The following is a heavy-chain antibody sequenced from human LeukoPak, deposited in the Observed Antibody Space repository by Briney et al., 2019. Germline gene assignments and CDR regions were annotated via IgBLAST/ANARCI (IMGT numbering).Heavy chain of an antibody. D-gene: IGHD3-10*01. Sequence: GGSLRLSCAASGFPFDDYGMSWVRLAPGKGLEWVSGVSWNGAYAEYADSVRGRFTISRDNAKKSLYLQMNSLRVDDTALYYCARRKGPYGSGTYYDSWGQGTLVSVSS. J-gene: IGHJ4*02. CDR3: ARRKGPYGSGTYYDS. CDR1: GFPFDDYG. V-gene: IGHV3-20*04. CDR2: VSWNGAYA.